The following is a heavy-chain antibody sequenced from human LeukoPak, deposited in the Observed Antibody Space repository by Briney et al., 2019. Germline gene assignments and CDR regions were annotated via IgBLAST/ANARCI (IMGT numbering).Heavy chain of an antibody. CDR2: INHSGST. J-gene: IGHJ4*02. Sequence: SETLSLTCAVYGGSLSGLYWSWIRQPPGKGLEWIGEINHSGSTNYNPSLKSRVTISADTSKKQFSLKMSSVTAADTAVYYCAGIGGVAGRDYWGQGTLLTVSS. CDR3: AGIGGVAGRDY. V-gene: IGHV4-34*01. CDR1: GGSLSGLY. D-gene: IGHD6-19*01.